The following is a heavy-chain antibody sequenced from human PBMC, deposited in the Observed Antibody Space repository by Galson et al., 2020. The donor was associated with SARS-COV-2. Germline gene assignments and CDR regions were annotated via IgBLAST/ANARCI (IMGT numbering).Heavy chain of an antibody. V-gene: IGHV4-4*02. Sequence: SQTLSLTCVVSGASISINNWWSGVRQPPGKGVGGLWEVFHTGSTNYTPSLKSRITISVDQPKRQSSLRLNSVTAAETAVYYCARVSVVVPDV. D-gene: IGHD2-2*01. CDR1: GASISINNW. CDR2: VFHTGST. CDR3: ARVSVVVPDV. J-gene: IGHJ3*01.